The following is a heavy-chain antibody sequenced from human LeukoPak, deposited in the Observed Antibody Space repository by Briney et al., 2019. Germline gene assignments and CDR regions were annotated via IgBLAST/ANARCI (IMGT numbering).Heavy chain of an antibody. D-gene: IGHD3-22*01. V-gene: IGHV1-3*01. CDR1: GYTFTSYA. CDR2: INAGSGNT. Sequence: ASVKVSCKASGYTFTSYAMHWVRQAPGQRLEWMGWINAGSGNTKYSQKFQGRVTITRDTSASTAYMELSSLRSEDTAVYYCAKGAYYYDSSGYIIVSNAFDIWGQGTMVTVSS. J-gene: IGHJ3*02. CDR3: AKGAYYYDSSGYIIVSNAFDI.